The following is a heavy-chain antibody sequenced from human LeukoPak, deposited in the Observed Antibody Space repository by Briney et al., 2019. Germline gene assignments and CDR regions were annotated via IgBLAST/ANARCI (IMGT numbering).Heavy chain of an antibody. CDR2: INPAGSVT. J-gene: IGHJ4*02. CDR1: GFTISSYW. D-gene: IGHD3-16*01. CDR3: SRDFVGAEDY. V-gene: IGHV3-74*01. Sequence: GGSLRLSCSASGFTISSYWMHWVRQAPGKGLVWVSRINPAGSVTNHADTVRGRFTISRDTATNTLYLEMNSLRAEDTAVYYCSRDFVGAEDYWGQGTLVTVSS.